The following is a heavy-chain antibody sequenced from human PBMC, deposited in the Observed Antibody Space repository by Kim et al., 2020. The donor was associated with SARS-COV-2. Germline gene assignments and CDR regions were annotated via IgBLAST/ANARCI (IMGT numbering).Heavy chain of an antibody. CDR2: QSYSGGV. V-gene: IGHV4-39*01. CDR3: ARHFDYPNGFDI. CDR1: GGSFSSTVYS. D-gene: IGHD4-17*01. J-gene: IGHJ3*02. Sequence: SETLSLTCSASGGSFSSTVYSWGWIRQPPGKGRLWIGSQSYSGGVIYNPSLKSLVSISVDTSKNQFSLKVSSVTAADTALYYCARHFDYPNGFDIWGQGTMVTVSS.